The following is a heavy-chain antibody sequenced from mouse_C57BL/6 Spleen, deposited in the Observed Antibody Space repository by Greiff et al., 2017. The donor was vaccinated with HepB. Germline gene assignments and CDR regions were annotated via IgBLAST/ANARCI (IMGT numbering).Heavy chain of an antibody. V-gene: IGHV1-18*01. CDR3: ARMGLRGYFDV. J-gene: IGHJ1*03. CDR2: INPNNGGT. Sequence: EVQLQQSGPELVKPGASVKIPCKASGYTFTDYNMDWVKQSHGKSLEWIGDINPNNGGTIYNQKFKGKATLTVDKSSSTAYMELLSLTSEDTAVYYCARMGLRGYFDVWGTGTTVTVSS. CDR1: GYTFTDYN. D-gene: IGHD1-1*01.